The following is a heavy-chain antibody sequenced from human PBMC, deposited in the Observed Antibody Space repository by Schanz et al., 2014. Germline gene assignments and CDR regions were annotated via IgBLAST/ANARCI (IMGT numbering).Heavy chain of an antibody. J-gene: IGHJ5*01. D-gene: IGHD2-15*01. Sequence: AQLLQSWGALVQPGGSLRLSCSASGFTFSPYAMSWARQTPGKGLEWVSSITTGGNTYYRDSVKGRFIVSRDNSKNTLYLEMNRLRVDDTAVYYCSKDKQGSRSDDSWGQGTLVTVSS. CDR3: SKDKQGSRSDDS. CDR2: ITTGGNT. CDR1: GFTFSPYA. V-gene: IGHV3-23*01.